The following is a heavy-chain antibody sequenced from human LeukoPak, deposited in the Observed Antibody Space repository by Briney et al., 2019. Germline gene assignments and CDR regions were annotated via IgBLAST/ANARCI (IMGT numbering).Heavy chain of an antibody. CDR2: IGAGGDST. D-gene: IGHD2-15*01. CDR1: GFTFSSYA. V-gene: IGHV3-23*01. CDR3: ARQRGYCSGGNCYFDY. Sequence: GGSLRLSCAASGFTFSSYAMSWVRQAPGKGLKWVSAIGAGGDSTYYADCVQGRFTISRDNSKNTLYLQMNSLRGEDTAVYYCARQRGYCSGGNCYFDYWGQGTLVTVSS. J-gene: IGHJ4*02.